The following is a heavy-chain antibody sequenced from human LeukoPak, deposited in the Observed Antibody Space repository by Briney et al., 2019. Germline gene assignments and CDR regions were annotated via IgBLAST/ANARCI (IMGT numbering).Heavy chain of an antibody. V-gene: IGHV4-59*01. CDR1: GGSISSYY. CDR2: IYYSGST. D-gene: IGHD1-26*01. J-gene: IGHJ3*02. CDR3: ARESPTTRAFDI. Sequence: PSETLSLTCTVSGGSISSYYWSWIRQPPGKGLEWIGYIYYSGSTNYNSSLKSRVTISVDTSKNQFSLKLSSVTAADTAVYYCARESPTTRAFDIWGQGTMVTVSS.